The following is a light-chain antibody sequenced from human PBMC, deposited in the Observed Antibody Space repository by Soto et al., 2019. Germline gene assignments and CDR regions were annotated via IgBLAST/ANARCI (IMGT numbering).Light chain of an antibody. Sequence: IQLTQSPSSLSASMGDRVTITCRASQGIINYLAWYQQKPGKAPKLLIYGASTLQGGVPSRFSGSGSGTDFTLTVSSLQPEDLATYYCQQLFMYPPTFGPGAKVDIK. CDR2: GAS. CDR1: QGIINY. J-gene: IGKJ3*01. V-gene: IGKV1-9*01. CDR3: QQLFMYPPT.